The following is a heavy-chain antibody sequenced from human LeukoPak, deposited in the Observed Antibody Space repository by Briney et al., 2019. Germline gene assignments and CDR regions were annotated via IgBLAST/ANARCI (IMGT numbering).Heavy chain of an antibody. Sequence: GGSLRLSCAASGFTFSSYAMSWVRQAPGKGLEWVSAISGSGGSTYYADSVKGRFTISRDNSKNTLYLQMNSPRAEDTAVYYCAKGGYCSSTSCHPYYYYYYMDVWGKGTTVTVSS. D-gene: IGHD2-2*01. CDR1: GFTFSSYA. CDR2: ISGSGGST. V-gene: IGHV3-23*01. CDR3: AKGGYCSSTSCHPYYYYYYMDV. J-gene: IGHJ6*03.